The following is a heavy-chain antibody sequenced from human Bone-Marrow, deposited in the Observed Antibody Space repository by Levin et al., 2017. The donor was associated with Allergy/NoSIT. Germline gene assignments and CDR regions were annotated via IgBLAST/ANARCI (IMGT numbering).Heavy chain of an antibody. Sequence: SCAASGFIFSSSAMSWVRQAPGKGLEWVSSISGSDDSTYYTDSVKGRLTISRDNSKNTIYLQMNSLRAADTAVYYCAKVGRGLDAFDIWGQGTMVTVSS. V-gene: IGHV3-23*01. J-gene: IGHJ3*02. CDR3: AKVGRGLDAFDI. CDR2: ISGSDDST. CDR1: GFIFSSSA. D-gene: IGHD3/OR15-3a*01.